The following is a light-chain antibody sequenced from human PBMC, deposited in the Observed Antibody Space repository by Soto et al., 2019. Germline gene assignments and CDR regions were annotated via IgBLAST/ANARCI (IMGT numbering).Light chain of an antibody. CDR2: DAS. J-gene: IGKJ1*01. CDR1: QSVSSY. CDR3: QHRSSGPGT. Sequence: EIVLTQSPATLSLSPGERATLYCRASQSVSSYLAWYQHQVGQAPRLLIYDASNRATGIPARFSGSGSGTDFTLTISSLEPEDFAVYYCQHRSSGPGTFGQGTKVEIK. V-gene: IGKV3-11*01.